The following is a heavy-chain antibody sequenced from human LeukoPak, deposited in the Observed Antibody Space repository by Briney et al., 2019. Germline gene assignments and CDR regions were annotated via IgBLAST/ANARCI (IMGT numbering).Heavy chain of an antibody. CDR3: ARAVDNYGGFDY. CDR1: SGSISSGSSY. Sequence: SQTLSLTCTVSSGSISSGSSYWSWIRQPAGKGLEWIGRISTSGSTNYNPSLKSRVTISVDTSKIHFSLRLSSVTAADTAVYCCARAVDNYGGFDYWGQGTLVTVCS. J-gene: IGHJ4*02. D-gene: IGHD4-11*01. V-gene: IGHV4-61*02. CDR2: ISTSGST.